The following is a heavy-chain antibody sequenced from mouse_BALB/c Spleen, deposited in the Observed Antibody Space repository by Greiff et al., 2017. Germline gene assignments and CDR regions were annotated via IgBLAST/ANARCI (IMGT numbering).Heavy chain of an antibody. D-gene: IGHD2-1*01. CDR2: ISSGGST. CDR1: GFTFSSYA. CDR3: ARGGGNYPYFDY. J-gene: IGHJ2*01. Sequence: EVKVVESGGGLVKPGGSLKLSCAASGFTFSSYAMSWVRQTPEKRLEWVASISSGGSTYYPDSVKGRFTISRDNARNILYLQMSSLRSEDTAMYYCARGGGNYPYFDYWGQGTTLTVSS. V-gene: IGHV5-6-5*01.